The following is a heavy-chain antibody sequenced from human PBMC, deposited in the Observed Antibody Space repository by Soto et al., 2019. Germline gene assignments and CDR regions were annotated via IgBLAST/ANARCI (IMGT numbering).Heavy chain of an antibody. D-gene: IGHD3-10*02. Sequence: WGSLRLSCVGSGFTFSDYYMSWVRQAPGKGLEWLSYSSNSGTYTKCAGSVKGRFSISRDNAKNSLHLRINSLRGEDTAVYYCARSGDNYNVLDYWGQGTPVTAPQ. V-gene: IGHV3-11*06. CDR3: ARSGDNYNVLDY. CDR2: SSNSGTYT. CDR1: GFTFSDYY. J-gene: IGHJ4*02.